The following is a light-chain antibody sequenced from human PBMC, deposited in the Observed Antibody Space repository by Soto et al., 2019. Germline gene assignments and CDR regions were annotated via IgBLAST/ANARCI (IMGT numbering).Light chain of an antibody. V-gene: IGKV3-20*01. CDR2: GAS. Sequence: IVLTQSPGTLSLSPGERATLSCRASQSVSSSYLAWYQQNPGQAPRLLIYGASSRATGIPDRFSGSGSGTDFTLTIGRLEPEDFAVYYCQQYGSSLKTFGQGTKVEIK. CDR1: QSVSSSY. J-gene: IGKJ1*01. CDR3: QQYGSSLKT.